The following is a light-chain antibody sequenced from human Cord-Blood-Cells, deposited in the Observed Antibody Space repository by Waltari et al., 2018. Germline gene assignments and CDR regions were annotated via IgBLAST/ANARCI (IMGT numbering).Light chain of an antibody. CDR1: QRISSY. J-gene: IGKJ3*01. V-gene: IGKV1-39*01. CDR3: QQSYSTPLFT. CDR2: AAS. Sequence: DIQMTQSPSSLSASVGDRVTITCRASQRISSYLNWYQQKPGKAPKLLIYAASSLQSGVPSRFSGRGSGTDFTLTISSLQPEDFATYYCQQSYSTPLFTFGPGTKVDIK.